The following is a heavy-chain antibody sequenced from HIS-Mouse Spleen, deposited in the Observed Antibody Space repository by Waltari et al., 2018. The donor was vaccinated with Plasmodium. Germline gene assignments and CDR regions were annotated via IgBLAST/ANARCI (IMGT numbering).Heavy chain of an antibody. CDR2: IKQDGSEK. CDR1: GFTFSRYW. D-gene: IGHD6-13*01. J-gene: IGHJ2*01. CDR3: ASSWYWYFDL. Sequence: EVQLVESGGGWVRLGGSLSRSCQAPGFTFSRYWMSWVRQAPGKGLEWVANIKQDGSEKYYVDSVKGRFTISRDNAKNSLYLQMNSLRAEDTAVYYCASSWYWYFDLWGRGTLVTVSS. V-gene: IGHV3-7*01.